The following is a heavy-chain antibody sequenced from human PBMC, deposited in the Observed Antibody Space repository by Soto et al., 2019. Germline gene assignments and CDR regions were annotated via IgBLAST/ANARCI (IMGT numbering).Heavy chain of an antibody. CDR3: AKGGFWVHYGMDV. Sequence: VQLSESGGGLVQIGGSLRLSCAASGSYFSAYAMNWVRQAPGKGLEWVSAISRSGDITYYADSVTGRFSISRDNSKNTLYLQMNSLRAEDTAVYYCAKGGFWVHYGMDVWGQGTTVTVSS. J-gene: IGHJ6*02. D-gene: IGHD3-16*01. V-gene: IGHV3-23*01. CDR1: GSYFSAYA. CDR2: ISRSGDIT.